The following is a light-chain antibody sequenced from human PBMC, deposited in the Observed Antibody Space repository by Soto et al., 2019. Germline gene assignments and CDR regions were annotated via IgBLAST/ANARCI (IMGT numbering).Light chain of an antibody. CDR1: SSDLDIYNY. J-gene: IGLJ1*01. CDR3: SSYTESSNYV. V-gene: IGLV2-14*01. Sequence: QAALTQPASVXESPGQSITISCTVTSSDLDIYNYVSWYQQQPGKAPKLMIYKVTNRPSGVSNRFSGSRSGNTAYLTISGLQAEDEADYYCSSYTESSNYVFGTGNKVTDL. CDR2: KVT.